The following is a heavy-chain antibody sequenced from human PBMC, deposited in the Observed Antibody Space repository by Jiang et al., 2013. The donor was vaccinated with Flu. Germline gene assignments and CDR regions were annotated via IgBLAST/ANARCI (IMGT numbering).Heavy chain of an antibody. J-gene: IGHJ4*02. Sequence: QLVESGGDLVQPGGSLRLSCAASGFTFSSYEMNWVRQAPGQGLEWVAYMSNTGYTIHYADSVKGRFTISGDNARNSLFLQMDSLRGEDTAVYYCARTRAQVPLDYWGQGTLVTVSS. CDR3: ARTRAQVPLDY. CDR2: MSNTGYTI. CDR1: GFTFSSYE. V-gene: IGHV3-48*03.